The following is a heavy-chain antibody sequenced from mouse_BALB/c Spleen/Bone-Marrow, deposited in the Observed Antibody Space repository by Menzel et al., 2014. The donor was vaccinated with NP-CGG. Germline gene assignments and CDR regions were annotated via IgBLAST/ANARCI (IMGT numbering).Heavy chain of an antibody. CDR1: GFTFSSCG. V-gene: IGHV5-6-3*01. Sequence: EVKLVESGGGLVQPGGSLKLSCAASGFTFSSCGMSWVRQTPDKRLELVATINSNGGSTYYPDSVKGRFTISRDNAKNSLNMQMSSLKSEDTAMYYCARDLCGSSDFWGQGTPLTVSS. D-gene: IGHD1-1*01. CDR3: ARDLCGSSDF. J-gene: IGHJ2*01. CDR2: INSNGGST.